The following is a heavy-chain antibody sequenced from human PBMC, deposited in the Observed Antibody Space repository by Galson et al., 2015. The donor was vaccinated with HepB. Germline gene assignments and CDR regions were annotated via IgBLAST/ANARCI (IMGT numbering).Heavy chain of an antibody. J-gene: IGHJ3*02. Sequence: SLRLSCAASGFTFSSSWMSWVRQAPGKGLEWIGEIFHSGITNYNPSLKSRITMSLDTSKNQISLGLTSVTAAATAVYYCATTYTSGPSLEAFESWGQGTMVTVSS. CDR1: GFTFSSSW. CDR3: ATTYTSGPSLEAFES. D-gene: IGHD3-22*01. CDR2: IFHSGIT. V-gene: IGHV4-4*02.